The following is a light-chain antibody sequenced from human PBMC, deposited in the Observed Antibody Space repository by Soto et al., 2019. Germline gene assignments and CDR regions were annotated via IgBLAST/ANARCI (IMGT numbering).Light chain of an antibody. CDR2: DVS. CDR1: SSDVGGYKY. J-gene: IGLJ1*01. V-gene: IGLV2-14*01. CDR3: SSYTNINTRACV. Sequence: QSALTQPASVSGSPGQSIAISCTGTSSDVGGYKYVSWHQVHPGKAPKLMVYDVSNRPSGVSNRFSGSKSGNTASLTISGLQAEDEADYYCSSYTNINTRACVFGTGTKVTVL.